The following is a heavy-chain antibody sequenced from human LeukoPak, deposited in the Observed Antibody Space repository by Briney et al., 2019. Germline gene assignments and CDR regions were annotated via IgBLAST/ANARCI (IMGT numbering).Heavy chain of an antibody. CDR2: IIPILGTA. D-gene: IGHD3-22*01. Sequence: SSVKVSCEASGGTFSSYAISWVRQAPGQGLEWMGRIIPILGTANYAQKFQGRVTITTDESTSTAYMELSSLRSEDTAVYYCARVIVVVYDAFDIWGQGTMVTASS. V-gene: IGHV1-69*11. J-gene: IGHJ3*02. CDR3: ARVIVVVYDAFDI. CDR1: GGTFSSYA.